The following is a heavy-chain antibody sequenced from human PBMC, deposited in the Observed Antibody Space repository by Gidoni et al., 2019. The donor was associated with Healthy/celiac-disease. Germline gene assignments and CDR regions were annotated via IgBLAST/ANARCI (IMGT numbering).Heavy chain of an antibody. CDR3: ARHRAAVAGYYFDY. Sequence: QLQLQASGPLLVKPSETLSLTCTVSGGSTCSSRYYWCWILQPSGKGLKWIGSIYYSASTYYNPSLKSRVNISVGTSKNQFSLKMSYVTAADTAVYYCARHRAAVAGYYFDYWGQGTLVTVSS. J-gene: IGHJ4*02. D-gene: IGHD6-19*01. CDR2: IYYSAST. V-gene: IGHV4-39*01. CDR1: GGSTCSSRYY.